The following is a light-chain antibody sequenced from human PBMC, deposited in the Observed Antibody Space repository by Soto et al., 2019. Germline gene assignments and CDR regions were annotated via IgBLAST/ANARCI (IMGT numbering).Light chain of an antibody. Sequence: EIVMTQSPATLSVSPGERATLSCRASHRVSSYLAWYQQKPGQAPRLLIYGTSTRATGIPARFSGSGSGTEFTLTISSLQSEDFAVYYCQQYTNWPLTFGAGTTVEIK. V-gene: IGKV3-15*01. CDR3: QQYTNWPLT. CDR2: GTS. J-gene: IGKJ4*01. CDR1: HRVSSY.